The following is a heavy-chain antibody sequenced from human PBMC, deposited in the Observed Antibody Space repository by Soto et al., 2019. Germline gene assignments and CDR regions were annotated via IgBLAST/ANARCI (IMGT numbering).Heavy chain of an antibody. D-gene: IGHD3-3*01. Sequence: SETLSLTCAVYGGSFGGYYWSWIGQRPGKGLEWIGEINHSGSTNYNPSLKSRVTISVDTSKNQFSLKLSSVTAADTAVYYCARGPKNYFWSGYFDFDPWGQGTLVTV. CDR2: INHSGST. CDR3: ARGPKNYFWSGYFDFDP. CDR1: GGSFGGYY. J-gene: IGHJ5*02. V-gene: IGHV4-34*01.